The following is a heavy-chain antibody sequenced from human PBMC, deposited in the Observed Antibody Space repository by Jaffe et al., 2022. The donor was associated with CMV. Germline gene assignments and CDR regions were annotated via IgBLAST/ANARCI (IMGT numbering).Heavy chain of an antibody. V-gene: IGHV4-4*07. CDR3: ARDLKAILWFGELGNYYYYGMDV. J-gene: IGHJ6*02. CDR1: GGSISSYY. D-gene: IGHD3-10*01. CDR2: IYTSGST. Sequence: QVQLQESGPGLVKPSETLSLTCTVSGGSISSYYWSWIRQPAGKGLEWIGRIYTSGSTNYNPSLKSRVTMSVDTSKNQFSLKLSSVTAADTAVYYCARDLKAILWFGELGNYYYYGMDVWGQGTTVTVSS.